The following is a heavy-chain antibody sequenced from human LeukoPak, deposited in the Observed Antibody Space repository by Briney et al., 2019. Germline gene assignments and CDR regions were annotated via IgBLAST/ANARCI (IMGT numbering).Heavy chain of an antibody. CDR1: GFTFNTYA. Sequence: GGSLRLSCVASGFTFNTYAMSWVRQAPGKGLEWVSGISGSAGSTYYADSVKGRFTISRDNSKNTLYLQMNSLRAEDTAVYYCAKTSGSYYHFDYWGQGTLVTASS. J-gene: IGHJ4*02. CDR2: ISGSAGST. CDR3: AKTSGSYYHFDY. D-gene: IGHD3-10*01. V-gene: IGHV3-23*01.